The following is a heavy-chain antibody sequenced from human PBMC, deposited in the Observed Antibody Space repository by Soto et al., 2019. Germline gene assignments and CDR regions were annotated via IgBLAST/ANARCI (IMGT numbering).Heavy chain of an antibody. Sequence: SETLSLTCTVSGGSISSYYWSWIRQPPGKGLEWIGYIYYSGSTNYNPSLKSRVTISVDTSKNQLSLKLSSVTAADTAVYYCARVAHRRYSYGYVDYWGQGTLVTVSS. D-gene: IGHD5-18*01. V-gene: IGHV4-59*01. CDR3: ARVAHRRYSYGYVDY. J-gene: IGHJ4*02. CDR1: GGSISSYY. CDR2: IYYSGST.